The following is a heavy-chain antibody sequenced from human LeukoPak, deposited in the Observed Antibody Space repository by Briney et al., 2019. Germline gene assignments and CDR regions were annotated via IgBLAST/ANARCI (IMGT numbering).Heavy chain of an antibody. V-gene: IGHV1-58*01. CDR2: IVVGSGNT. CDR3: AAGTITTPHFQH. J-gene: IGHJ1*01. Sequence: SVKVSCTASGFTFTSSAVQWVRQARGQRLEWIGWIVVGSGNTNYAQKFQERVTITRDMSTSTAYMELSSLRSEDTAVYYCAAGTITTPHFQHWGQGTLVTVSS. CDR1: GFTFTSSA. D-gene: IGHD3-22*01.